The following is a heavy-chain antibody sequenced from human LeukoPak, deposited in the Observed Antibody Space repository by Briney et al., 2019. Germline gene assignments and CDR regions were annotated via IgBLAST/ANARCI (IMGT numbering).Heavy chain of an antibody. J-gene: IGHJ4*02. Sequence: GGSLRLSCAASGFPFSSYAMSWVRQAPGKGLEWVSTISNSDDSTYYADSVKGRFTISRDNSKNTLYLQMNSLRAEDTAVYYCAKADGDYTGSLFDYWGQGTLVTVSS. CDR1: GFPFSSYA. V-gene: IGHV3-23*01. CDR3: AKADGDYTGSLFDY. CDR2: ISNSDDST. D-gene: IGHD4-17*01.